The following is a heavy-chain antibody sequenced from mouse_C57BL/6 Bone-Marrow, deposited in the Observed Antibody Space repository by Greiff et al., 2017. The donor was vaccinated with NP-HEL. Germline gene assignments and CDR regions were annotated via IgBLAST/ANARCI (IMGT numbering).Heavy chain of an antibody. J-gene: IGHJ2*01. CDR2: IDPSDSYT. Sequence: QVQLQQPGAELVKPGASVKLSCKASGYTFTSYWMQWVKQRPGQGLEWIGEIDPSDSYTNYNRKFKGKATLTVDTSSSTAYMQLSSLTSEDSAVYYCARDYYGSSFFDYWGQGTTLTVSS. CDR1: GYTFTSYW. CDR3: ARDYYGSSFFDY. V-gene: IGHV1-50*01. D-gene: IGHD1-1*01.